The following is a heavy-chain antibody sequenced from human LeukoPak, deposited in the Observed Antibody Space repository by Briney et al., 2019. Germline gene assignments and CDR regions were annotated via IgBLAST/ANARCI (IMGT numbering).Heavy chain of an antibody. D-gene: IGHD3-10*01. CDR3: ARVLYPPDYYGSGSYFSYYMDV. CDR1: GFTVSSNY. CDR2: IYSGGST. J-gene: IGHJ6*03. V-gene: IGHV3-66*02. Sequence: PGGSLRLSCAASGFTVSSNYMSWVRQAPGKGLEWVSVIYSGGSTYYADSVKGRFTISRDNSKNPLYLQMNSLRAEDTAVYYCARVLYPPDYYGSGSYFSYYMDVWGKGTTVTVSS.